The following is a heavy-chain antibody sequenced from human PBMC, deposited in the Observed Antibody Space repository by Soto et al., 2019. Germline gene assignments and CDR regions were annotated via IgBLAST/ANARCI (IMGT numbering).Heavy chain of an antibody. CDR1: GFTFSSYA. CDR2: ISYDGSNK. Sequence: QVQLVESGGGVVQPGRSLRLSCAASGFTFSSYAMHWVRQAPGKGLEWVAVISYDGSNKYYADSVKGRFTISRDNSKNTLDLQMNSLRAEDTAVYYCAKDRRPNYYYGMAVWGQGTTVTVSS. J-gene: IGHJ6*02. CDR3: AKDRRPNYYYGMAV. D-gene: IGHD6-25*01. V-gene: IGHV3-30*18.